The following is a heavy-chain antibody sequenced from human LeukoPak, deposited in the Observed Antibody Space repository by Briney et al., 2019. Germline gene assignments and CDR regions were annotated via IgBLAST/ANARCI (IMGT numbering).Heavy chain of an antibody. V-gene: IGHV3-9*01. D-gene: IGHD2-2*01. CDR1: GFTFDDYA. J-gene: IGHJ4*02. Sequence: GGSLRLSCAASGFTFDDYAMHWVRQAPGKGLEWVSGISWNSGSIGYADSVKGRFTISRDNAKNSLYLQMNSLRAEDTAVYYCARDSQTYCSSTSCYFDCWGQGTLVTVSS. CDR2: ISWNSGSI. CDR3: ARDSQTYCSSTSCYFDC.